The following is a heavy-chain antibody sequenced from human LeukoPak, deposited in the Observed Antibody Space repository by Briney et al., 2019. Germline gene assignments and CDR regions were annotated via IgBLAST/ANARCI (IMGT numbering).Heavy chain of an antibody. V-gene: IGHV3-23*01. J-gene: IGHJ4*02. CDR2: ISASGGST. D-gene: IGHD3-10*01. Sequence: TGGSLRLYCEASGFTFVNYVMYWVRQAPGKGLEWVSGISASGGSTYYADSVKGRFTISRDNSKNTLYQQMNSLRAEDTAVYYCAKRYDSGSYFDYWGQGILVTVSS. CDR3: AKRYDSGSYFDY. CDR1: GFTFVNYV.